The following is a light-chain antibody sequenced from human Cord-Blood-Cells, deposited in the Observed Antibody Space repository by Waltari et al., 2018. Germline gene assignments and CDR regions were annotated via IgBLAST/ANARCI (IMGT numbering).Light chain of an antibody. CDR2: GKN. Sequence: SSELTKAPAVSVALGPTVRITCQGDGLRSYYASWYQQKPGQAPVLVIYGKNNRPSGIPGRFSGSSSGNTASLTITGAQAEDEADYYCNSRDSSGNHVVFGGGTKLTVL. J-gene: IGLJ2*01. CDR3: NSRDSSGNHVV. V-gene: IGLV3-19*01. CDR1: GLRSYY.